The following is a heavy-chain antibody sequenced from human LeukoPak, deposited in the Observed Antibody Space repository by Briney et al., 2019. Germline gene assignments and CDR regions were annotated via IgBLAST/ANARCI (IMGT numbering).Heavy chain of an antibody. CDR1: GYSISSGYY. CDR3: ARGRITMIRGIIISGYFDY. D-gene: IGHD3-10*01. J-gene: IGHJ4*02. V-gene: IGHV4-38-2*02. Sequence: PSETLSLTCTVSGYSISSGYYWGWIRQPPGKGLEWIGSIYHSGSTYYNPSLKSRVTISVDTSKNQFSLKLTSVTAADTAVYYCARGRITMIRGIIISGYFDYWGQGALVTVSS. CDR2: IYHSGST.